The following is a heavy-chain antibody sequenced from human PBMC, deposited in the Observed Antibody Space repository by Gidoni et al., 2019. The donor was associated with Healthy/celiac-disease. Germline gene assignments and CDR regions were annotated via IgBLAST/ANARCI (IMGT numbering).Heavy chain of an antibody. CDR2: IIPIFGTA. D-gene: IGHD3-22*01. Sequence: QVQLVQSGAEVKKPGSSVKVSCNASDCTFCSYAISWVRQAPGQGLEWMGGIIPIFGTANYAKKFQGRVTITADESTSTAYMELSSLRSEDTAVYYCARGPYDSSGLYFDYWGQGTLVTVSS. V-gene: IGHV1-69*01. CDR3: ARGPYDSSGLYFDY. CDR1: DCTFCSYA. J-gene: IGHJ4*02.